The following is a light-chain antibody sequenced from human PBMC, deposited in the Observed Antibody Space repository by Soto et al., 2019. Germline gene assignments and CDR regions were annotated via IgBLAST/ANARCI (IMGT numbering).Light chain of an antibody. CDR1: SGHNTYA. CDR3: QTWGTGPWV. J-gene: IGLJ3*02. CDR2: LNSDGSH. V-gene: IGLV4-69*01. Sequence: QLVLTQSPSASASLGASVKLTCTLSSGHNTYAIAWHQQQPEKGPRYLIKLNSDGSHSKGDGLPDRFSGSSSWAERYLTISSLQSEDEADYYCQTWGTGPWVFGGGTKLTVL.